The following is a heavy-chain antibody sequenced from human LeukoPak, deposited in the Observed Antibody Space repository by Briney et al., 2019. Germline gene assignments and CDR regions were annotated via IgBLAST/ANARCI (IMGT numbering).Heavy chain of an antibody. J-gene: IGHJ6*03. Sequence: GASVKVSCKASGYTFTSYDINWVRQATGQGLEWMGWMNPNSGNTGYAQKFQGRVTMTRNTSISTAYMELSSLRSEDTAVYYCARRFNYYGSGSYYINYYYYYMDVWGKGTTVTISS. CDR2: MNPNSGNT. V-gene: IGHV1-8*01. CDR1: GYTFTSYD. CDR3: ARRFNYYGSGSYYINYYYYYMDV. D-gene: IGHD3-10*01.